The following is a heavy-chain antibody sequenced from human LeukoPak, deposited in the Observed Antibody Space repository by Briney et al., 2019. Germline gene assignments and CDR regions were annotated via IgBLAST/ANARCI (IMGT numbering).Heavy chain of an antibody. CDR2: IYYSGST. V-gene: IGHV4-39*07. CDR3: ARVGAEANFDY. CDR1: GDSISTGSYY. J-gene: IGHJ4*02. D-gene: IGHD4/OR15-4a*01. Sequence: SETLSLTCTVSGDSISTGSYYWGWVRQSPGKVLEWIASIYYSGSTHYNPSLKSRVSISRDTSKNQFSLNLSSVTAADTAVYYCARVGAEANFDYWGREPWSPSPQ.